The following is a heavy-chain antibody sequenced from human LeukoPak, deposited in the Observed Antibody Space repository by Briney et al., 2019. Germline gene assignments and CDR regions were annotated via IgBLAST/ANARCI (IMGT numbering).Heavy chain of an antibody. CDR1: GGSFSGYY. CDR3: ARGGSSITMIVVMY. V-gene: IGHV4-34*01. J-gene: IGHJ4*02. D-gene: IGHD3-22*01. Sequence: SETLSLTCAVYGGSFSGYYWSWIRQPPGKGLEWIGEINHSGSTNYNPSLKSRVTISVDTSKNQFSLKLSSVTAADTAVYHCARGGSSITMIVVMYWGQGTLVTVSS. CDR2: INHSGST.